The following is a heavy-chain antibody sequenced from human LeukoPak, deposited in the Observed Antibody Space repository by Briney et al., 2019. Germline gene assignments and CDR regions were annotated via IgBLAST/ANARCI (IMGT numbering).Heavy chain of an antibody. CDR3: ARDTGYSGYDPLYYYYGMDV. V-gene: IGHV3-48*04. J-gene: IGHJ6*02. D-gene: IGHD5-12*01. CDR1: GFTVSSNY. CDR2: ISSSSSTI. Sequence: GGSLRLSCAASGFTVSSNYMSWVRQAPGKGLEWVSYISSSSSTIYYADSVKGRFTISRDNAKNSLYLQMNSLRAEDTAVYYCARDTGYSGYDPLYYYYGMDVWGQGTTVTVSS.